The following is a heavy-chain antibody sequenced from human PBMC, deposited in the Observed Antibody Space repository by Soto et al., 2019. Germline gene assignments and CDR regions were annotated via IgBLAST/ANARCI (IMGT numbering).Heavy chain of an antibody. CDR1: GFTFSGYA. J-gene: IGHJ6*02. Sequence: GGSLRLSCAASGFTFSGYAMSWVRQAPGKGLEWVSAISGSGGSTYYADSVKGRFTISRDNSKNTLYLQMNSLRAEDTAVYYCAKELPSEWLLSYYYGMDVWGQGTTVTVSS. CDR2: ISGSGGST. V-gene: IGHV3-23*01. CDR3: AKELPSEWLLSYYYGMDV. D-gene: IGHD3-3*01.